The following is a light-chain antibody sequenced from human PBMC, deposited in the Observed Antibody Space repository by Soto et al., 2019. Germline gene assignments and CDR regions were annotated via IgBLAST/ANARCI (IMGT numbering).Light chain of an antibody. V-gene: IGLV2-14*01. CDR3: SSYTSSSTL. CDR2: EVS. CDR1: SSDVGGYNY. Sequence: QSVLTQPPSASGSPGQSVTISCTGTSSDVGGYNYVSWYQQHPGKAPKVIIYEVSDRPSGISSRFSGSKSGNTASLTISGLQTEDEADYSCSSYTSSSTLFGTGTKLTVL. J-gene: IGLJ1*01.